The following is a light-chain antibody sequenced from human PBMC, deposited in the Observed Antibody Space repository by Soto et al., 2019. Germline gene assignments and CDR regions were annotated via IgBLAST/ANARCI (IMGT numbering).Light chain of an antibody. J-gene: IGKJ5*01. V-gene: IGKV1-9*01. CDR3: QQLNSYPIT. CDR1: QGISTY. CDR2: AAS. Sequence: DLQLTQSPSFLSASVGDRVTITCRASQGISTYLAWYQQKPGKAPNLLIHAASTLQSGVPSRFSGSGSGTEFTLTISSLQPEDFATYYCQQLNSYPITFGQGTRLEIK.